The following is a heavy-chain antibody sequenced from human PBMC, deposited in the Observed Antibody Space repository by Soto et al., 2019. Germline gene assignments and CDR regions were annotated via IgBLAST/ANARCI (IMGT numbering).Heavy chain of an antibody. D-gene: IGHD2-8*01. CDR1: GGSISSGGYY. CDR3: ARAADGVNWFDP. CDR2: IYYSGST. Sequence: SETLSLTCTVSGGSISSGGYYWSWIRQHPGKGLEWIGYIYYSGSTYYNPSLKSRVTISVDTSKNQFSLKLSSVTAADTAVYYCARAADGVNWFDPWGQGTLVTVSS. V-gene: IGHV4-31*03. J-gene: IGHJ5*02.